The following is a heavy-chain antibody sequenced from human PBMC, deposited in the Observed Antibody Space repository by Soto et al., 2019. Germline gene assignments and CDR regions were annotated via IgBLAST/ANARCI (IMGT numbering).Heavy chain of an antibody. CDR3: ARDSSSWQRSWFDP. J-gene: IGHJ5*02. CDR2: IYYSGST. CDR1: GGSISSYY. Sequence: SETLSLTCTVSGGSISSYYWSWIRQPPGKGLEWIGYIYYSGSTNYNPSPKSRVTISVDTSKNQFSLKLSSVTAADTAVYYCARDSSSWQRSWFDPWGQGTLVTVSS. V-gene: IGHV4-59*01. D-gene: IGHD6-13*01.